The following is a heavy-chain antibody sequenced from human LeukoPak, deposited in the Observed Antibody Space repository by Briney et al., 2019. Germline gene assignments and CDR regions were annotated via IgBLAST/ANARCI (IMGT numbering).Heavy chain of an antibody. J-gene: IGHJ4*02. D-gene: IGHD3-16*01. CDR1: GYTLTELS. V-gene: IGHV1-24*01. Sequence: ASVKVSCKVSGYTLTELSMLWVRQAPGKGLEWMGGFDPEDCETIYAQKFQGRVTMTEDTSTDTAYMELSTLRSEDTAVCYCATVPLGDLYFDYWAQGTLVTVSS. CDR3: ATVPLGDLYFDY. CDR2: FDPEDCET.